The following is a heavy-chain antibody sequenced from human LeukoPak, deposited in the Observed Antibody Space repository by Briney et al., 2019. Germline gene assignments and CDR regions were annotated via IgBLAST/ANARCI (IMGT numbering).Heavy chain of an antibody. CDR3: VSWGGGNSDVASFDY. J-gene: IGHJ4*02. Sequence: ASVKVSCKASGYIFTDYYIHWVRQAPGQGFEGVGWVTHPTGVRKCAQKFEGSVTLTSDKSISTVYLELNNLTLDDTAVYFCVSWGGGNSDVASFDYWGQGTLVTISS. D-gene: IGHD3-16*01. CDR1: GYIFTDYY. V-gene: IGHV1-2*02. CDR2: VTHPTGVR.